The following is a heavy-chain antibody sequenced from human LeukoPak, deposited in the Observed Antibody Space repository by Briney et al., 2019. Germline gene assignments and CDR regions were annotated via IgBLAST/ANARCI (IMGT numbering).Heavy chain of an antibody. CDR1: GYTFTSYY. J-gene: IGHJ4*02. Sequence: GASVKVPCKASGYTFTSYYIHWVRQAPGQGLEWMGIINPSGGSTNYAQKFQGRVTMARDTSTSTVYMEVSSLRSEDTAVYYCARDQREISLIVVVTPGLDSWGQGTLVTVSS. V-gene: IGHV1-46*01. D-gene: IGHD3-22*01. CDR2: INPSGGST. CDR3: ARDQREISLIVVVTPGLDS.